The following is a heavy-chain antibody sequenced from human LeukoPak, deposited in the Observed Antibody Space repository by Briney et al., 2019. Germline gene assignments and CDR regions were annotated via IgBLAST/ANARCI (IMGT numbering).Heavy chain of an antibody. V-gene: IGHV4-4*07. CDR3: AREGWTAGPYDY. CDR1: GGSISSYY. J-gene: IGHJ4*02. D-gene: IGHD6-19*01. CDR2: IYTSGST. Sequence: PSETLSLTCTVSGGSISSYYWSWIRQPAGKGLEWIGRIYTSGSTNYNPSLKSRVTMSVDTSKNQFSLKLSSVTAADTAVYYCAREGWTAGPYDYWAREPWSPSPQ.